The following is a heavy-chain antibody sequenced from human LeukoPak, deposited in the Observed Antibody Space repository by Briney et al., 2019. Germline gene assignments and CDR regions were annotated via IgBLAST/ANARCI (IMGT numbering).Heavy chain of an antibody. CDR2: IISSGRNI. Sequence: PGGSLRLSCAASGFTFSNYELNWVRQAPGKGLEWVSYIISSGRNIYYADSVNGRFTISRDNAKNSLYLQMNSLRAEGTAVYYCARDLVQLWAKDYWGQGTLVTVSS. J-gene: IGHJ4*02. CDR3: ARDLVQLWAKDY. V-gene: IGHV3-48*03. CDR1: GFTFSNYE. D-gene: IGHD5-18*01.